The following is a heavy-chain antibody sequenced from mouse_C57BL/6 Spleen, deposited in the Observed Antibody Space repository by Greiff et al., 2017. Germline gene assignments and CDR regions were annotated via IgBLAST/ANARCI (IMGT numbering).Heavy chain of an antibody. CDR1: GFTFSDYG. J-gene: IGHJ4*01. CDR3: ARDYVSSYYYAMDD. V-gene: IGHV5-17*01. D-gene: IGHD1-1*01. CDR2: ISSGSSTI. Sequence: EVKLMESGGGLVKPGGSLKLSCAASGFTFSDYGMHWVRQAPEKGLEWVAYISSGSSTIYYADTVKGRFTISRDNAKNTLFLQMTSLRSEDTAMYYCARDYVSSYYYAMDDWGQGTSVTVSS.